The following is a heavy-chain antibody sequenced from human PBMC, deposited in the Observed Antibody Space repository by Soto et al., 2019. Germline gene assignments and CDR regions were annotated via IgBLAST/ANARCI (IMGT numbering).Heavy chain of an antibody. J-gene: IGHJ4*02. V-gene: IGHV3-23*01. CDR1: GFTFSSNA. CDR2: ISGSGGST. Sequence: GESLKISCAASGFTFSSNAMSWVRQAPGKGLEWVSAISGSGGSTYYADSVKGRFTISRDNSKNTLYLQMNSLRAEDTAVYYCAKDGHSSGYYYYWGQGTLVTVSS. D-gene: IGHD3-22*01. CDR3: AKDGHSSGYYYY.